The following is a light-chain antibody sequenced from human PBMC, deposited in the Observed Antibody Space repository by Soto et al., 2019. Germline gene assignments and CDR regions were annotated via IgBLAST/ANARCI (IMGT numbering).Light chain of an antibody. CDR3: SSYTSISTYV. CDR2: EVS. CDR1: SSDVGGFNY. Sequence: QSVLSQPASVSVSPGQSITISCTATSSDVGGFNYVSWVQQHPGKAPKLMIYEVSNRPSGVSNRFSGSKSGNTASLTISGLQAEDEADYYCSSYTSISTYVFGTGTKVTVL. J-gene: IGLJ1*01. V-gene: IGLV2-14*01.